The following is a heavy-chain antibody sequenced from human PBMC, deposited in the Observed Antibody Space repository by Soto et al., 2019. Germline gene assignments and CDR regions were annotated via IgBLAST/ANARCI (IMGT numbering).Heavy chain of an antibody. D-gene: IGHD6-19*01. J-gene: IGHJ4*02. CDR2: ISYDGSNK. Sequence: GGSLRLSCASSGFTFSSYGMHWVRQAPGKGLEWVAVISYDGSNKYYADSVKGRFTISRDNSKSTLYLQMNSLRAEDTAVYYCAKDLSSGWSDWGQGTLVTVSS. CDR3: AKDLSSGWSD. V-gene: IGHV3-30*18. CDR1: GFTFSSYG.